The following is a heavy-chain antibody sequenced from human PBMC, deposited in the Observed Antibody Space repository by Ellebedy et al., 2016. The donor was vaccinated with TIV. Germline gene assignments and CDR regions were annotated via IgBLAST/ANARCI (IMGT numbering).Heavy chain of an antibody. Sequence: PGGSLRLSCVVSGFTFEDFAFHWVRHAPGKGLAWVSGINWSGATFGHADSVKGRFTISRDNAKNTLYLQMDSLRVDDMALYFCARSRGFSYGNDAFDLWGQGTVVIVSS. J-gene: IGHJ3*01. CDR3: ARSRGFSYGNDAFDL. CDR1: GFTFEDFA. CDR2: INWSGATF. D-gene: IGHD5-18*01. V-gene: IGHV3-9*03.